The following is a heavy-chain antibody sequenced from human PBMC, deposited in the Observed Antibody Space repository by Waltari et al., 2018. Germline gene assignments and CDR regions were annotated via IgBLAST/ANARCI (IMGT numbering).Heavy chain of an antibody. CDR3: TRDTGALWMDV. CDR1: EYTFTSAY. V-gene: IGHV1-46*01. CDR2: INPIVGST. J-gene: IGHJ6*02. D-gene: IGHD2-21*01. Sequence: AEVKTPGASVKISCKKSEYTFTSAYIHWVRQAPGQGLEWMGIINPIVGSTISAQKFQGRFSMTIDTSTSTVYMELSSLKSADTDVYYCTRDTGALWMDVWGQGTTVTVSS.